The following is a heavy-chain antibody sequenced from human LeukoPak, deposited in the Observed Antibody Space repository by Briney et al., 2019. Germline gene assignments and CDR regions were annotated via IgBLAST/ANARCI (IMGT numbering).Heavy chain of an antibody. Sequence: ASVKVSCKASEYTFTDFYIHWVRQAPGQGLEWMGWISAYNGNTNYAQKLQGRVTMTTDTSTSTAYMELRSLRSDDTAVYYCARGPYYYDSSGYSYFQHWGQGTLVTVSS. V-gene: IGHV1-18*04. D-gene: IGHD3-22*01. CDR2: ISAYNGNT. CDR1: EYTFTDFY. CDR3: ARGPYYYDSSGYSYFQH. J-gene: IGHJ1*01.